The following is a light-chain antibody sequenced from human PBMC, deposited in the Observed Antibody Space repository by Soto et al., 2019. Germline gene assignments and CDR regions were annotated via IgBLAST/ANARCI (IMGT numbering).Light chain of an antibody. V-gene: IGLV1-51*01. CDR1: SSNIGNNY. Sequence: QSVLTQSPSVSAAPGQQVTISGSGSSSNIGNNYVSWYQQLPGTAPKLLIYDNNKRPSGIPDRFSGSKSGTSGTLDITGLQTGDEADYYCATWDGSLPGEVFGGGTKVTVL. CDR2: DNN. CDR3: ATWDGSLPGEV. J-gene: IGLJ2*01.